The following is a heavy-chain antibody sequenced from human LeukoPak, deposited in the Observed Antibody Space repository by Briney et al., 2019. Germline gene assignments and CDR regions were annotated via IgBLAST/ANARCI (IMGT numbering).Heavy chain of an antibody. CDR1: GFTFSSYV. V-gene: IGHV3-23*01. CDR3: AKDRIRGDSY. CDR2: ISDTGSDT. D-gene: IGHD3-16*01. Sequence: GGSLRLSCAASGFTFSSYVMSWVRQAPGKGLEWVSSISDTGSDTYYTDSVKGRFTISRDNSKSTLYLQINSLRAEDTAVYYCAKDRIRGDSYWGQGTLVTVSS. J-gene: IGHJ4*02.